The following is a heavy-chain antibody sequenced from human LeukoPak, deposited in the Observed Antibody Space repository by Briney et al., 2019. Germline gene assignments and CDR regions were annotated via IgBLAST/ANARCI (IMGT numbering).Heavy chain of an antibody. D-gene: IGHD5-18*01. V-gene: IGHV3-74*01. Sequence: PGGSLRLSCAASGFTFSSYWTHWVRQAPGTGLVWVSRIWSDWSSANYADMVKGRFTISRDNAKNTLYLQMTSLRAEDTGVYYCARSYVDTNMVYYFDDWGQGTLVTVSS. J-gene: IGHJ4*02. CDR2: IWSDWSSA. CDR3: ARSYVDTNMVYYFDD. CDR1: GFTFSSYW.